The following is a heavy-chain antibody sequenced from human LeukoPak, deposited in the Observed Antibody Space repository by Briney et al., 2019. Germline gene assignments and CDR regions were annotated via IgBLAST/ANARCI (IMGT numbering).Heavy chain of an antibody. J-gene: IGHJ4*02. CDR3: ATDCSGSSCYPAGFDY. CDR2: IYTSGST. V-gene: IGHV4-61*02. Sequence: PSQTLSLTCTVSGGSNSSGSYYWSWIRQPAWKGLEWIGRIYTSGSTNYNPSLKSRVTISVDTSKNQFSLKLSSVTAADTAVYYCATDCSGSSCYPAGFDYWGQGILVTVSS. D-gene: IGHD2-15*01. CDR1: GGSNSSGSYY.